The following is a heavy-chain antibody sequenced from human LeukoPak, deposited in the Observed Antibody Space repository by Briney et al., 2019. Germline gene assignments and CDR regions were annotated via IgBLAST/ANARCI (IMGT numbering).Heavy chain of an antibody. D-gene: IGHD1-7*01. J-gene: IGHJ4*02. CDR1: GFTVSSDL. V-gene: IGHV3-7*04. CDR3: AGGTFFFNF. CDR2: IKYDGSEK. Sequence: GGSLRLSCVVSGFTVSSDLMNWVRQAPGKGLEWVAIIKYDGSEKHYVDSMKGRFTISRDNAKNSLFLQMNSLRAEDTAVYYCAGGTFFFNFWGQGTLVAVSS.